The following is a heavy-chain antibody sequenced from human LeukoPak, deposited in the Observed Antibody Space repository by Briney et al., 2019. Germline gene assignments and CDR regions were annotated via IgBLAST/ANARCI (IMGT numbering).Heavy chain of an antibody. CDR2: LTYSGTST. CDR3: ARDGYYGSGSYDY. D-gene: IGHD3-10*01. Sequence: GGSLRLSCAASGFTFSRNDMSWVRQAPGKGLEWVSSLTYSGTSTFYADSVKGRFTISRDNAKNSLYLQMNSLRAEDTAVYYCARDGYYGSGSYDYWGQGTLVTVSS. V-gene: IGHV3-48*03. J-gene: IGHJ4*02. CDR1: GFTFSRND.